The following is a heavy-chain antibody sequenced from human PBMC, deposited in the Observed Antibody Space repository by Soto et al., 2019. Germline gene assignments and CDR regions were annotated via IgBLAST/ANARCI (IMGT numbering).Heavy chain of an antibody. J-gene: IGHJ6*04. Sequence: ASVKVSCKASGYTFTSYYMHWVRQAPGQGLEWMGIINPSGGSTGYAQKFQGRVTMTRDTSTSTVYMELSSLRSEDTAVYYCASDNYDFCSGFFSSLFHHYYRMAVWGKGTTVPVSS. CDR3: ASDNYDFCSGFFSSLFHHYYRMAV. V-gene: IGHV1-46*01. CDR1: GYTFTSYY. D-gene: IGHD3-3*01. CDR2: INPSGGST.